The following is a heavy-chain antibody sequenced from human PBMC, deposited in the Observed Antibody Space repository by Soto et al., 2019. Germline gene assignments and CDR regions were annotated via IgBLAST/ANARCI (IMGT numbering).Heavy chain of an antibody. V-gene: IGHV4-59*13. Sequence: SETLSLTCAVSGASFSGSYWSWIRQPPGKGLEWVGYAYYSGTTVYNPSLKSRVSISVDTSKKHVSLRLNSVTAADTAVYYCAVWSALTQYYFDSWGHGTLVTVSS. CDR1: GASFSGSY. CDR2: AYYSGTT. D-gene: IGHD3-3*01. CDR3: AVWSALTQYYFDS. J-gene: IGHJ4*01.